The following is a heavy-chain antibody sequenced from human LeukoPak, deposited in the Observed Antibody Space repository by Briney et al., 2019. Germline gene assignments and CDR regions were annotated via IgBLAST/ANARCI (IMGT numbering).Heavy chain of an antibody. CDR2: TRYEGNNK. CDR3: AKDGPQYSTSWHSYYFDY. J-gene: IGHJ4*01. V-gene: IGHV3-30*02. CDR1: GFNFKTYG. D-gene: IGHD6-13*01. Sequence: GGSLRLSCAASGFNFKTYGMHWVRQAPGKGLEWVAFTRYEGNNKYYADSMKGRFTISRDNSKNTLYLQMNSLRPEDTAVYYCAKDGPQYSTSWHSYYFDYXXXGTLVTVSS.